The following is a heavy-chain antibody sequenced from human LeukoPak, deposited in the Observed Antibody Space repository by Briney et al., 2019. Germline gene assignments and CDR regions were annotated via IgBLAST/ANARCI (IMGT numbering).Heavy chain of an antibody. CDR1: GFTFSRFG. CDR2: IWYDGSHK. Sequence: PGGSLRLSCVVSGFTFSRFGMHWVRQAPGQGLEWVAYIWYDGSHKYYTDSVKGRFTISRDNSKNTLYLQVNSLRVEDTAVYYCAKDRRSDFVGYFDYWGQGTLVTVSS. D-gene: IGHD4-23*01. J-gene: IGHJ4*02. V-gene: IGHV3-30*02. CDR3: AKDRRSDFVGYFDY.